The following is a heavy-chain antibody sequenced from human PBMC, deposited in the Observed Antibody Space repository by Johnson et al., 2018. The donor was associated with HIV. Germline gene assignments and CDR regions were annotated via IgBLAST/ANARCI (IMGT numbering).Heavy chain of an antibody. CDR1: GFTFSSYA. Sequence: QVRLVESGGGVVQPGRSLRLSCAASGFTFSSYAMHWVRQAPGKGLEWVAVISYDGSNKYYADSVKGRFTISRDNSKNTLYLQMNSLRAEDTAVYYCAKALVVVAATYAFDIWGQGTM. V-gene: IGHV3-30*04. J-gene: IGHJ3*02. CDR3: AKALVVVAATYAFDI. CDR2: ISYDGSNK. D-gene: IGHD2-15*01.